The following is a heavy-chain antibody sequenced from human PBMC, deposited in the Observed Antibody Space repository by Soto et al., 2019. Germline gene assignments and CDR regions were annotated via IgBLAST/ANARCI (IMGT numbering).Heavy chain of an antibody. D-gene: IGHD2-21*01. Sequence: QVYLHQSGPGLVKPSGTLSLTCAVSGDSISSTHWWTWVRQTPGKGLEWIGEVYHSGSTSYNPSLQSRVTISVDKSTNQFSLKLTSVTAADTAVYYCATLPPRIVVTVLPIPTWGQGTLVSVSS. V-gene: IGHV4-4*02. J-gene: IGHJ5*02. CDR2: VYHSGST. CDR3: ATLPPRIVVTVLPIPT. CDR1: GDSISSTHW.